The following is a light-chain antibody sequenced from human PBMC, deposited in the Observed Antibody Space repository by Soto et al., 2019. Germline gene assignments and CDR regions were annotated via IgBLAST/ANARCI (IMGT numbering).Light chain of an antibody. CDR2: DVS. J-gene: IGLJ2*01. V-gene: IGLV2-14*01. Sequence: QSALTQPASVSGSPGQSITISCTGTSSDVGGYNYVSWYQQHPGKVPKLIIYDVSNRPSGVSNRFSGSKSGNTASLTISGLQAEDEADYYCSSYTRNSTLVFGGGTKVTVL. CDR1: SSDVGGYNY. CDR3: SSYTRNSTLV.